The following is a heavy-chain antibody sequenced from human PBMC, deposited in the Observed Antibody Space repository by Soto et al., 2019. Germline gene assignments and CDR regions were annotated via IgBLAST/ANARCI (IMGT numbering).Heavy chain of an antibody. CDR1: GYTFTSYG. Sequence: GASVKVSCKASGYTFTSYGISWVRQAPGQGLEWMGWISAYNGNTNYAQKLQGRVTMTTDTSTSTAYMELRSLRSDDTAVYYCARQTTSWEYNTRLDYWGQGTLVTVSS. D-gene: IGHD1-1*01. CDR3: ARQTTSWEYNTRLDY. V-gene: IGHV1-18*01. CDR2: ISAYNGNT. J-gene: IGHJ4*02.